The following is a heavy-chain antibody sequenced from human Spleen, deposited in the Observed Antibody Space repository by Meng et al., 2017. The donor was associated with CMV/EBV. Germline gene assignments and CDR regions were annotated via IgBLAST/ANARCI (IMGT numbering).Heavy chain of an antibody. CDR2: ISFDGTEI. J-gene: IGHJ4*02. CDR1: GFTFSNYA. V-gene: IGHV3-30*04. CDR3: ATYWSADY. Sequence: GGSLRLSCVVSGFTFSNYAMHWVRQAPGKGLEWVAVISFDGTEIRYADSVKGRFTISRDNSEDTLYMRMDSLTAEDTAIYYCATYWSADYWGQGTLVTVSS. D-gene: IGHD1-1*01.